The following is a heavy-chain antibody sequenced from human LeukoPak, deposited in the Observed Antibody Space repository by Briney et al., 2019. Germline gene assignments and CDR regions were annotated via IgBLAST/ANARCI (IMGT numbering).Heavy chain of an antibody. CDR3: ARQYSSGSKLGYDY. CDR1: GGSISSYY. D-gene: IGHD6-19*01. J-gene: IGHJ4*02. V-gene: IGHV4-59*08. CDR2: IYYSGST. Sequence: SETLSLTCTVSGGSISSYYWSWIRQPPGKGLEWIGYIYYSGSTNYNPSLKSRVTISVDTSKNQFSLKLSSETAADAAVYYCARQYSSGSKLGYDYWGQGTLVTVSS.